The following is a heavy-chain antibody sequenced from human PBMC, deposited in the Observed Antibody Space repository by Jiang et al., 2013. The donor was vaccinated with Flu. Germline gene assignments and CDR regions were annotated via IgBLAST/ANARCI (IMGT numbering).Heavy chain of an antibody. CDR2: FFYSGST. CDR3: AKVPAPTFYGMDS. CDR1: GGSISSSSYY. D-gene: IGHD2-2*01. Sequence: GSGLVKPSETLSLTCTVSGGSISSSSYYWGWIRQPPGKGLEWVGSFFYSGSTYYNPSLQSRVTISVDRSKNQFSLKLSSVTAADTAVYFCAKVPAPTFYGMDSWGQGTTVTVSS. V-gene: IGHV4-39*01. J-gene: IGHJ6*02.